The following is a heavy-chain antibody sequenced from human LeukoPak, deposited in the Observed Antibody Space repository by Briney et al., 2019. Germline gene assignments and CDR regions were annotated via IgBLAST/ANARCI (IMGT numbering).Heavy chain of an antibody. J-gene: IGHJ4*02. Sequence: GGSLRLSCAASGFTFSSYSMNWVRQAPGKGLEWVSYISSSSSYIYYADSVKGRFTISRDNAKNSPYLQMNSLRAEDTAVYYCASGSSSWAYYFDYWGQGTLVTVSS. V-gene: IGHV3-21*01. CDR3: ASGSSSWAYYFDY. D-gene: IGHD6-13*01. CDR2: ISSSSSYI. CDR1: GFTFSSYS.